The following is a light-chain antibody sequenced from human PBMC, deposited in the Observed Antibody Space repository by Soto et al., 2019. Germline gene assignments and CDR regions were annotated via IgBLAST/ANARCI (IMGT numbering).Light chain of an antibody. CDR2: GAS. V-gene: IGKV3-20*01. CDR1: QSVSSSY. CDR3: QQYGNSPRT. Sequence: EIVLTQSPGTLSLSPGERATPSCRASQSVSSSYLAWYQQKPGQAPRLLIYGASRRATGIPDRFTGSGSGTDFTLTISRLEPEDFAVYYCQQYGNSPRTFGPGTKLDIK. J-gene: IGKJ3*01.